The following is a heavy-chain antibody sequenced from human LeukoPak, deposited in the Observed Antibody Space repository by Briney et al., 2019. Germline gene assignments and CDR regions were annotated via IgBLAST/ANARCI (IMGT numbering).Heavy chain of an antibody. V-gene: IGHV3-30*02. D-gene: IGHD1-20*01. J-gene: IGHJ6*03. CDR2: IRYDGSNK. CDR1: GFTFSSYG. Sequence: GGSLRLSCAASGFTFSSYGMHWVRQAPGKGLEGVAFIRYDGSNKYYADSVKGRFTISRDNSKNTLYLQMNSLRAEDTAVYYCARSPGRYNWNRRHYYMDVWGKGTTVTVSS. CDR3: ARSPGRYNWNRRHYYMDV.